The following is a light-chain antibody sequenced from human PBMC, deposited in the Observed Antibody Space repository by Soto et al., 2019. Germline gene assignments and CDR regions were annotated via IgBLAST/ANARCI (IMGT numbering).Light chain of an antibody. CDR3: QQRSNWRRA. Sequence: EIVLTQSPATLSLSPGERATLSGRASQSVSSYLAWYQQKPGQAPRLLIYDASNRATGIPARFSGSGSGTDFTLTISSLEPEDFAVYYCQQRSNWRRAFGQGTKVEIK. CDR2: DAS. V-gene: IGKV3-11*01. J-gene: IGKJ1*01. CDR1: QSVSSY.